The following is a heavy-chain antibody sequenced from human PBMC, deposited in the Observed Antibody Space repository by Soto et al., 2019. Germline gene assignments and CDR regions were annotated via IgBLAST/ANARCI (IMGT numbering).Heavy chain of an antibody. D-gene: IGHD3-22*01. V-gene: IGHV4-34*02. CDR2: ISHSGSI. CDR3: ARDQPLRYFYDTSEPFDV. J-gene: IGHJ3*01. Sequence: QVQLQQWGARLLRPSETLSLTCGVNGGSFSRYYWTRIRQPPGKGLEWIGEISHSGSINYNPSLKSRVTISVDTSKNQFSLKLTSVTAADTAVYYCARDQPLRYFYDTSEPFDVWGHGTMVTVSS. CDR1: GGSFSRYY.